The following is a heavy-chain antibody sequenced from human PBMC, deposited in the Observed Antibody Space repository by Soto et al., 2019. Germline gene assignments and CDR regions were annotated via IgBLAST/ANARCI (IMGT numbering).Heavy chain of an antibody. D-gene: IGHD2-2*01. V-gene: IGHV1-18*01. CDR1: GYTFTSYG. CDR3: AREYCDSTRCFLPDY. J-gene: IGHJ4*02. CDR2: INPYNGNT. Sequence: ASVKVSCKASGYTFTSYGLSWVRQAPGQGLEWMGWINPYNGNTKDTQKLQGRLTMTTDTSTSTAYMELRSLRSDDTAVYYCAREYCDSTRCFLPDYWGQGALVTVSS.